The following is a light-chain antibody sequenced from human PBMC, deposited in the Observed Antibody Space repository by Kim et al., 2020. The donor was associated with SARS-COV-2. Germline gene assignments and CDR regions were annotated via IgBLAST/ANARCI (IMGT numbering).Light chain of an antibody. CDR3: MQGIHPIT. J-gene: IGKJ5*01. CDR1: QSLVYSDGNTY. V-gene: IGKV2-30*01. Sequence: VVKTQSPLSLPVTLGQPASISCRSSQSLVYSDGNTYLNWFQQRPGQSPRRLIYKVSNRDSGVPDRFSGSGSGTDFTLKISRVEAEYVGVYYCMQGIHPITFGQGTRLEIK. CDR2: KVS.